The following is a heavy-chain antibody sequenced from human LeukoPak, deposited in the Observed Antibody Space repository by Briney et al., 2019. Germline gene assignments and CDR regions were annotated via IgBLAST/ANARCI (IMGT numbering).Heavy chain of an antibody. CDR1: GFTFSSYG. Sequence: GRSLRLSCAASGFTFSSYGMHWVRQAPGKGLEWVAVIWYDGSNKYYADSVKGRLTISRDNSKNTLYLQMNSLRAEDTAVYYCARDNWFGEPRDYFDYWGQGTLVTVSS. CDR3: ARDNWFGEPRDYFDY. CDR2: IWYDGSNK. J-gene: IGHJ4*02. V-gene: IGHV3-33*01. D-gene: IGHD3-10*01.